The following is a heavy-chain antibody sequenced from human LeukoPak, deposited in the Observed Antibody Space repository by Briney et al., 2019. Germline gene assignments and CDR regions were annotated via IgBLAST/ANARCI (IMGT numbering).Heavy chain of an antibody. CDR2: VNPNSGGT. CDR3: ARETNYSGYSTS. Sequence: ASVKVSCKASGYTFTGYYMHWVRQAPGQGLERMGWVNPNSGGTNYAQKFQGRVTMTRDTSISTAYMELSRLRSDDTAVYYCARETNYSGYSTSWGQGTLVTVSS. J-gene: IGHJ5*02. CDR1: GYTFTGYY. D-gene: IGHD3-22*01. V-gene: IGHV1-2*02.